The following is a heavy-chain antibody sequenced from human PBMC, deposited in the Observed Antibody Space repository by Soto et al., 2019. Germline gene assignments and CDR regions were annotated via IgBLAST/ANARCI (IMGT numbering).Heavy chain of an antibody. D-gene: IGHD3-22*01. V-gene: IGHV4-31*11. J-gene: IGHJ4*02. CDR3: ARVEDYYDSSGYFDY. CDR1: GGSISSGGYY. Sequence: PSETLSLTCAVSGGSISSGGYYWSWIRQHPGKGLEWIGYIYYSGSTYYNPSLKSRVTISVDTSKNQFSLKLSSVTAADTAVYYCARVEDYYDSSGYFDYWGQGTLVTVSS. CDR2: IYYSGST.